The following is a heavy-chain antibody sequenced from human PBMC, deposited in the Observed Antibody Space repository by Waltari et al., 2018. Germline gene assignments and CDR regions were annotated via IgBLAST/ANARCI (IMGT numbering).Heavy chain of an antibody. CDR1: GFTFSSYW. CDR2: IKQDGSEK. J-gene: IGHJ4*02. CDR3: ARDGERYCSSTSCYFLY. Sequence: EVQLVESGGGLVQPGGSLRLSCAASGFTFSSYWMSWVRQAPGKGLEWVANIKQDGSEKYYVDSVKGRFTISRDNAKNSLYLQMNSLRAEDTAVYYCARDGERYCSSTSCYFLYWGQGTLVTVSS. D-gene: IGHD2-2*01. V-gene: IGHV3-7*01.